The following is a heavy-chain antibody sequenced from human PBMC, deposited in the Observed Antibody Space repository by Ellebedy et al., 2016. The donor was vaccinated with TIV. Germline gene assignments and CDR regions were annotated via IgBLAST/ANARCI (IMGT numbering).Heavy chain of an antibody. D-gene: IGHD3-10*01. V-gene: IGHV3-7*04. CDR3: ARDLHTGLFDY. CDR1: GFTFSSYW. Sequence: GESLKISCAASGFTFSSYWMSWVRQAPGKGLEWVANIKQDGSEKYYVDSVKGRFTISRDNAKNSLYLQMNSLRAEDTAVYYCARDLHTGLFDYWGQGTLVTVSS. CDR2: IKQDGSEK. J-gene: IGHJ4*02.